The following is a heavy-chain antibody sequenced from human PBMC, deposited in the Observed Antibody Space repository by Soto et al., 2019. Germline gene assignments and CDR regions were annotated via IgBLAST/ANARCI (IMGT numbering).Heavy chain of an antibody. CDR3: ARVVVITNNWFDP. D-gene: IGHD3-22*01. J-gene: IGHJ5*02. CDR1: GGSISSYY. CDR2: IYYSGST. V-gene: IGHV4-59*01. Sequence: SETLSLTCTVSGGSISSYYWSWIRQPPGKGLEWIGYIYYSGSTNYNPSLKSRVTISVDTSKNQFSLKLSSVTAADTAVYYCARVVVITNNWFDPWGQGTLVTVSS.